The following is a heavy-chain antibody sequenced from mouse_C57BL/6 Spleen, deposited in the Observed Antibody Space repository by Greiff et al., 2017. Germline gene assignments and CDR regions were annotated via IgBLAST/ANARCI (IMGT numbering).Heavy chain of an antibody. D-gene: IGHD4-1*01. V-gene: IGHV2-3*01. J-gene: IGHJ2*01. CDR2: IGGAGST. Sequence: VQGVDSVPGLVAPSQSLSITCTVSGFSLNSTGVSWVRQPPGKGLEWLGVIGGAGSTNYHSALISRLSISKDNSTRQVFLQLHSLQNDDIATYYSAKGSNWYVLDYWGQGTTLTVSS. CDR3: AKGSNWYVLDY. CDR1: GFSLNSTG.